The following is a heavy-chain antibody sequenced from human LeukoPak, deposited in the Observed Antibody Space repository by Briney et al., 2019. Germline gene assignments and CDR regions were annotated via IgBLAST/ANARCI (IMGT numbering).Heavy chain of an antibody. J-gene: IGHJ5*02. CDR1: VYGFIYCY. CDR2: INPHSGAT. Sequence: GASVTVSFKSSVYGFIYCYFNWVRQAPGQGLEWMGWINPHSGATNYAQRFQGRVSMDASIDTAYMELSRLTSDDTAVYYCATSSSVTHTRDPWGQGTLVTVSS. CDR3: ATSSSVTHTRDP. V-gene: IGHV1-2*02. D-gene: IGHD5/OR15-5a*01.